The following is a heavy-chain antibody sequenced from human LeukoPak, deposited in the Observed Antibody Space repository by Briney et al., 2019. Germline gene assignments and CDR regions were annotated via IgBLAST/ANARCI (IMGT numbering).Heavy chain of an antibody. CDR3: ARDPDCSGGGCYSGGLYYYGMDV. CDR2: IFYSGST. CDR1: GGSISSSSYY. J-gene: IGHJ6*02. V-gene: IGHV4-39*07. D-gene: IGHD2-15*01. Sequence: SETLSLTCTVSGGSISSSSYYWGWIRQPPGKGLEWIGSIFYSGSTYYNPSLKSRVTISVDTSKNQFSLKLNSVTAADTAVYYCARDPDCSGGGCYSGGLYYYGMDVWGQGTTVTVSS.